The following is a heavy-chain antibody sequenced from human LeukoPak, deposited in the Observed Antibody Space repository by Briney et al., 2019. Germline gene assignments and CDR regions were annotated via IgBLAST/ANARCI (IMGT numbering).Heavy chain of an antibody. CDR3: ARDGRITRSFDY. CDR2: INHSGST. CDR1: GGSFSGYY. J-gene: IGHJ4*02. V-gene: IGHV4-34*01. Sequence: PSETLSLTCAVYGGSFSGYYWSWIRQPPGKGLEWIGEINHSGSTNYNPSLKSRVTISVDTSKNQFSLKLSSVTAADTAVYYCARDGRITRSFDYWGQGTLVTVSS. D-gene: IGHD1-14*01.